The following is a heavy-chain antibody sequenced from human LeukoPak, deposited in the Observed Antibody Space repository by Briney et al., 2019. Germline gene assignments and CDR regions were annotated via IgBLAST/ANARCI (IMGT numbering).Heavy chain of an antibody. CDR1: GGSFSGYY. CDR3: ARGMYYYGSGSYYY. Sequence: PSETLSLTRAVYGGSFSGYYWSWIRQPPGKGLEWIGEINHSGSTNYNPSLKSRVTISVDTSKNQFSLKLSSVTAADTAVYYCARGMYYYGSGSYYYWGQGTLVTVSS. J-gene: IGHJ4*02. V-gene: IGHV4-34*01. D-gene: IGHD3-10*01. CDR2: INHSGST.